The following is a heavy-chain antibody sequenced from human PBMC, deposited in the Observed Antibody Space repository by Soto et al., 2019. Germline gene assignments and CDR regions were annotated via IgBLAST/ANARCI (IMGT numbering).Heavy chain of an antibody. CDR3: ARDVTDYVLAV. V-gene: IGHV3-30*03. J-gene: IGHJ6*02. CDR2: ISYDGRYI. CDR1: GFIFSNYA. Sequence: QMQLVESGGGVVQPGNSLRLSGAASGFIFSNYAMHWVRKAPGKGLEWVALISYDGRYIYYADSVKGRFAISRDNSKKTVELLMNSLRREDTAVYYCARDVTDYVLAVWGQGTTVNVSS. D-gene: IGHD3-9*01.